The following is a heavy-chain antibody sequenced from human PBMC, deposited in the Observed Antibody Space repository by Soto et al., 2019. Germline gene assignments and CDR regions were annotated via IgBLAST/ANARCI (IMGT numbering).Heavy chain of an antibody. Sequence: QVQLVQSGAEVKEPGASVKVSCKASGYTFINYGIHWVRQAPGQSLEWMGWINAGTTKTKYSQKFQGRVTITSDTSASTVYMEVSSLTSEDTAVYFCATEMWTVRDEYYYYVDVWGEGTTVTVSS. J-gene: IGHJ6*03. CDR2: INAGTTKT. CDR3: ATEMWTVRDEYYYYVDV. CDR1: GYTFINYG. V-gene: IGHV1-3*01. D-gene: IGHD2-21*01.